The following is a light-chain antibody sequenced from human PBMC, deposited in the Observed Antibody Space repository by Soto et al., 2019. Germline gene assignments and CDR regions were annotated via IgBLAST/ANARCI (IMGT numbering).Light chain of an antibody. CDR2: AAS. CDR3: QQLKSYPQEFT. V-gene: IGKV1-9*01. J-gene: IGKJ3*01. Sequence: SPLTQSPSSLSASVGDRVTITCRASQGISSYLAWYQQKPGKAPKLLIYAASTLQSGEPSRFTGSGSESALTLTISSLQPEDIATYYCQQLKSYPQEFTLGAGNKV. CDR1: QGISSY.